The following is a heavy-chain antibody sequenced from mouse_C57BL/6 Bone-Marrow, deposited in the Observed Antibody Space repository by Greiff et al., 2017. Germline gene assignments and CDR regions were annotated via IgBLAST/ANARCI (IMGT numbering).Heavy chain of an antibody. CDR3: AREDGPYAMDY. Sequence: QFQLQQSGPELVKPGASVKISCKASGYAFSSSWMNWVKQRPGKGLEWIGRIYPGDGDTNYNGKFKGKATLTADKSSSTAYMQLSSLTSEDSAVYFCAREDGPYAMDYWGQGTSVTVSS. CDR1: GYAFSSSW. CDR2: IYPGDGDT. V-gene: IGHV1-82*01. J-gene: IGHJ4*01.